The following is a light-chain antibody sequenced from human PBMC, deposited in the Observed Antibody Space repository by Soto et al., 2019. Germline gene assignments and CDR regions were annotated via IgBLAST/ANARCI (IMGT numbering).Light chain of an antibody. V-gene: IGKV3-20*01. Sequence: THTPSTLSLSPGERATLSSRASQSVSNNYLAWYQQKPGQAPRLLIYGASNRATGIPDRFSGSGSGTDFTLTISRLEPEDFALYYCQQYVVSSRTFCQLSKVDVK. CDR1: QSVSNNY. CDR3: QQYVVSSRT. CDR2: GAS. J-gene: IGKJ1*01.